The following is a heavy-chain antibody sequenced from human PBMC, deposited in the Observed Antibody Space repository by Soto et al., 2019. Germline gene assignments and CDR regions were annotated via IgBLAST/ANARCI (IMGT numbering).Heavy chain of an antibody. V-gene: IGHV1-69*01. J-gene: IGHJ6*02. Sequence: QVQLVQSGAEVRKPGSSLTVSYKASGGTFSNYAISWVGQAPDQGLEWMGGIIPIVGTGSYAQKFQGRVTITADEPTTTAYMELSSLRFEDTAVYYCARVVILVPTASTHYYYHMDVWGPGTTVTVSS. D-gene: IGHD2-2*01. CDR1: GGTFSNYA. CDR2: IIPIVGTG. CDR3: ARVVILVPTASTHYYYHMDV.